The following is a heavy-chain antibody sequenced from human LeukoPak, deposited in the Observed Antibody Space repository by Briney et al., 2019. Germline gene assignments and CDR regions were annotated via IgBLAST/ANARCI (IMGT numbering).Heavy chain of an antibody. Sequence: RSTNYHPSLKSRVTMSVDTSKNQFSLKLSSVTAADTAVYYCARDEPYYGSGSYYNEGAFDIWGQGTMVTVSS. J-gene: IGHJ3*02. CDR2: RST. D-gene: IGHD3-10*01. V-gene: IGHV4-4*07. CDR3: ARDEPYYGSGSYYNEGAFDI.